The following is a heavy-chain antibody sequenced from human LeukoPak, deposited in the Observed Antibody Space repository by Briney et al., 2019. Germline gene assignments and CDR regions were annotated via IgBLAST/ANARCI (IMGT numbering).Heavy chain of an antibody. V-gene: IGHV4-59*12. CDR2: IYSSGST. CDR1: GGSISSYY. Sequence: SETLSLTCTVSGGSISSYYWNWVRQPPGKGLEWIGNIYSSGSTDYNPSLKSRVTMSVDTSKNQFSLKLSSVTAADTAVYYCARDIGSWYYYGMDVWGQGTTVTVSS. D-gene: IGHD6-13*01. J-gene: IGHJ6*02. CDR3: ARDIGSWYYYGMDV.